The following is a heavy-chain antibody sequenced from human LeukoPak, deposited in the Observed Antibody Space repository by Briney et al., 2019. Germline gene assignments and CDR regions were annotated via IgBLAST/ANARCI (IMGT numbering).Heavy chain of an antibody. Sequence: SETLPLTCTVSGYSISSGYYWGWIRQPPGKGLEWIGSIYHSGSTYYNPSLKSRVTISVDTSKNQFSLKLSSVTAADTAVYYCARADPHYDFWSGYYPYYFDYWGQGTLVTVSS. CDR1: GYSISSGYY. CDR2: IYHSGST. V-gene: IGHV4-38-2*02. D-gene: IGHD3-3*01. CDR3: ARADPHYDFWSGYYPYYFDY. J-gene: IGHJ4*02.